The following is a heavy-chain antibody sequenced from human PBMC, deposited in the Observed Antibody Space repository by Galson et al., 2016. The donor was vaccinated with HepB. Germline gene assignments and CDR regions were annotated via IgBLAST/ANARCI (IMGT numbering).Heavy chain of an antibody. D-gene: IGHD1-1*01. CDR1: GGSIRPYF. CDR2: ISHSGTT. J-gene: IGHJ4*02. Sequence: SETLSLTCVVSGGSIRPYFWSWIRQSSGKGLEWIGCISHSGTTSYNPSLKNRVTMSIDPSNNQFSLRLTSMTAADTAIYFCARDWKYWGQGIQVTVSS. CDR3: ARDWKY. V-gene: IGHV4-59*12.